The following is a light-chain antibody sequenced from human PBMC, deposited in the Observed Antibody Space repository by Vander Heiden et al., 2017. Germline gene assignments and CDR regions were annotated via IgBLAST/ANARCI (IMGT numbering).Light chain of an antibody. J-gene: IGKJ3*01. CDR3: QQSYSTPST. CDR2: AAS. Sequence: DIQMTQSPSSLSASVGDRVTITCRASQSVSTYLNWYQQKPGKAPNLLIYAASNLQSGVPSRFSGSASGTDFTLTISSLQPEDFATYYCQQSYSTPSTFGPGTKVEIK. V-gene: IGKV1-39*01. CDR1: QSVSTY.